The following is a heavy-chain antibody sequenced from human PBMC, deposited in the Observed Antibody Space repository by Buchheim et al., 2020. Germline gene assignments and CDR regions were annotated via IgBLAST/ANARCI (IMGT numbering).Heavy chain of an antibody. V-gene: IGHV7-4-1*02. J-gene: IGHJ6*02. CDR3: AKDFQDRMDV. CDR1: GYSFTESA. D-gene: IGHD3-22*01. CDR2: INTYTGDP. Sequence: QGQLVQSGSELKTPGASVKVSCKASGYSFTESALNWIRQAPGQGLEWMGWINTYTGDPTYAKGFTGRFVFSLDPSVNTAYLQINNLRVEDTSVYYCAKDFQDRMDVWGQGTT.